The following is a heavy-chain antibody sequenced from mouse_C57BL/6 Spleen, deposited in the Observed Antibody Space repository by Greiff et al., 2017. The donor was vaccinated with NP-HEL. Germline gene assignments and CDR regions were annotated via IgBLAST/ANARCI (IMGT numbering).Heavy chain of an antibody. Sequence: QVQLKESGAELVMPGASVKLSCKASGYTFTSYWMHWVKQRPGQGLEWIGEIDPSDSYTNYNQKFKGKSTLTVDKSSSTAYMQLSSLTSEDSAVYYCARYFDYWGQGTTLTVSS. CDR1: GYTFTSYW. V-gene: IGHV1-69*01. CDR2: IDPSDSYT. J-gene: IGHJ2*01. CDR3: ARYFDY.